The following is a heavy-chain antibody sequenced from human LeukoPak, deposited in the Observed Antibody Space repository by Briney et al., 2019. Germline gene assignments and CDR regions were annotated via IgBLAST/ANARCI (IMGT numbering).Heavy chain of an antibody. CDR2: INHSGST. Sequence: SETLSLTCAVYGGSFSGYYWSWIRQPPGKGLEWIGEINHSGSTNYNPSLKSRVTISVDTSKNQFSLKLSSETAADTAVYYCARGPCYYGSGSYIFHYYGMDVWGQGTTVTVSS. V-gene: IGHV4-34*01. CDR1: GGSFSGYY. J-gene: IGHJ6*02. D-gene: IGHD3-10*01. CDR3: ARGPCYYGSGSYIFHYYGMDV.